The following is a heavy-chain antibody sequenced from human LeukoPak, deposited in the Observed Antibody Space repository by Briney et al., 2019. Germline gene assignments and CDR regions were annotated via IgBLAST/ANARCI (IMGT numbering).Heavy chain of an antibody. Sequence: SETLSLTCAVYGGSFSGYYWSWIRQPPGKGLEWIGEINHSGSTNYNPSLKSRVTISVDTSKNQFSLKLSSVTAADTAVYYCARDNCPCSGGSCYPGNFDYWGQGTLVTVSS. J-gene: IGHJ4*02. D-gene: IGHD2-15*01. V-gene: IGHV4-34*01. CDR3: ARDNCPCSGGSCYPGNFDY. CDR1: GGSFSGYY. CDR2: INHSGST.